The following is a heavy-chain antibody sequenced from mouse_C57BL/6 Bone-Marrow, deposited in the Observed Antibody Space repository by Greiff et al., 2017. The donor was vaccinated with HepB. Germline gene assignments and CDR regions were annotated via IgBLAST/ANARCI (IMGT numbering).Heavy chain of an antibody. V-gene: IGHV1-18*01. CDR1: GYTFTDYN. Sequence: EVQVVESGPELVKPGASVKIPCKASGYTFTDYNMDWVKQSHGKSLEWIGDINPNNGGTIYNQKFKGKATLTVDKSSSTAYMELRSLTSEDTAVYYCARWTGLRRFAYWGQGTLVTVSA. D-gene: IGHD2-4*01. J-gene: IGHJ3*01. CDR2: INPNNGGT. CDR3: ARWTGLRRFAY.